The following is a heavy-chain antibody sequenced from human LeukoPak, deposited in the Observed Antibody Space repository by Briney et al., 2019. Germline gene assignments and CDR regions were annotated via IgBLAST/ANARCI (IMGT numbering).Heavy chain of an antibody. V-gene: IGHV1-24*01. Sequence: ASVKVSCKVSGYTLTELSMHWVRQAPGKGLEWMGGFDPEDGETIYAQKFQGRVTMTEDTSTDTAYMELSSLRSEDTAVYYCATGGSGSYSYGMDVWGQGTTVTVSS. CDR3: ATGGSGSYSYGMDV. CDR1: GYTLTELS. D-gene: IGHD3-10*01. CDR2: FDPEDGET. J-gene: IGHJ6*02.